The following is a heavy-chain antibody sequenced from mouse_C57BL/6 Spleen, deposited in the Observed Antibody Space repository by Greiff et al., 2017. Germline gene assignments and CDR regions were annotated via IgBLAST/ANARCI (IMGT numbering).Heavy chain of an antibody. D-gene: IGHD1-1*01. CDR2: IHPNSGST. CDR3: ASITTVVDGLAY. V-gene: IGHV1-64*01. CDR1: GYTFTSYW. J-gene: IGHJ3*01. Sequence: QVQLQQPGAELVKPGASVQLSCKASGYTFTSYWMHWVKQRPGQGLEWIGMIHPNSGSTNYNEKFKSKATLTVDKSSSTAYMQLSSLTSEDSAVYYCASITTVVDGLAYWGQGTLVTVSA.